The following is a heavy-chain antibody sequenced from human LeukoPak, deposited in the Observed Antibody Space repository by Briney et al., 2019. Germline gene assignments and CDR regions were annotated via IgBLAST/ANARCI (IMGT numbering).Heavy chain of an antibody. V-gene: IGHV3-48*01. CDR3: ARDGRWTGNYYGMDV. CDR1: GFTFSTYS. J-gene: IGHJ6*02. Sequence: GGSLRLSCAASGFTFSTYSMNWVRQAPGKGLEWVSYISRSSITIYYADSVRGRFTISRDNAQNSLYLQMNSLRAEDTAVYYCARDGRWTGNYYGMDVWGQGTTVTVSS. CDR2: ISRSSITI. D-gene: IGHD1-1*01.